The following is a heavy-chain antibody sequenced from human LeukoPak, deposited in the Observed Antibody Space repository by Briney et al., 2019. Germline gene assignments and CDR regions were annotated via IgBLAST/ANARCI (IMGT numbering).Heavy chain of an antibody. J-gene: IGHJ4*02. D-gene: IGHD3-10*01. V-gene: IGHV4-31*03. CDR2: IYYSGST. CDR1: GGSISSGGYY. CDR3: ARGEDYYGSGSYTPGFDY. Sequence: SQTLSLTCTVSGGSISSGGYYWSWIRQHPGKGLEWIGYIYYSGSTYYNPSLKSRVTISVDTSKNQFSLKLSSVTAADTAVYYCARGEDYYGSGSYTPGFDYWGQGTLVTVSS.